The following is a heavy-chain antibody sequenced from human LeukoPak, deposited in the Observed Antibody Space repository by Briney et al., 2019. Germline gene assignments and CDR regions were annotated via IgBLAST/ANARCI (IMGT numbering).Heavy chain of an antibody. CDR1: GFTFSSYA. D-gene: IGHD3-10*01. CDR2: ISGSGGST. CDR3: AKGTYGSGSYRRFDP. V-gene: IGHV3-23*01. Sequence: GGSLRLSWAASGFTFSSYALSWVRQAPGKGLEWVSAISGSGGSTYYADSVKGRFTISRDNSKNTLYLQMNSLRAEDTAVYYCAKGTYGSGSYRRFDPWGQGTLVTVSS. J-gene: IGHJ5*02.